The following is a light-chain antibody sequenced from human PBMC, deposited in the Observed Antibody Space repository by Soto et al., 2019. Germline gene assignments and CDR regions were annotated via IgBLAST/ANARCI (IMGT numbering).Light chain of an antibody. CDR3: QQYGSSPRRT. V-gene: IGKV3-20*01. Sequence: EIVWTQSPGTLSLSPGERATLSCRASQSVSSSYLAWYQQKPGQAPRLLIYGASSRATGIPDRFSGSGSGTDFTLTISRLEPEDFAVYYCQQYGSSPRRTFGGGTKVEIK. CDR1: QSVSSSY. CDR2: GAS. J-gene: IGKJ4*01.